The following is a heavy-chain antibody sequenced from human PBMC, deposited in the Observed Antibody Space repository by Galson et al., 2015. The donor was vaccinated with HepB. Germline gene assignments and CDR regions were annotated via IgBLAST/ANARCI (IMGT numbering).Heavy chain of an antibody. D-gene: IGHD3-10*01. CDR3: ANHGSGSYYAGVS. J-gene: IGHJ4*02. V-gene: IGHV4-34*01. CDR1: GGSFSGYY. Sequence: ETLSLTCAVYGGSFSGYYWSWIRQPPGKGLEWIGEINHSGSTNYNPSLKSRVTISVDTSKNQFSLKLSSVTAADTAVYYCANHGSGSYYAGVSWGQGTLVTVSS. CDR2: INHSGST.